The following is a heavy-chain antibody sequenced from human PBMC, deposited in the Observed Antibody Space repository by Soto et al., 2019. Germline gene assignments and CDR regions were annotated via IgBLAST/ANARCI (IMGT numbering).Heavy chain of an antibody. CDR3: ARETLTLFGGVRDNVYYGMDV. D-gene: IGHD3-3*01. CDR1: GFTFSSYE. Sequence: GGSLRLSCAASGFTFSSYEMNWVRQVPGKGLQWVSYIGTSETIRYYADSVKGRFTISRGNAKNSLYLQMNSLRAEDTAIYYCARETLTLFGGVRDNVYYGMDVWGPGTTVTVSS. V-gene: IGHV3-48*03. J-gene: IGHJ6*02. CDR2: IGTSETIR.